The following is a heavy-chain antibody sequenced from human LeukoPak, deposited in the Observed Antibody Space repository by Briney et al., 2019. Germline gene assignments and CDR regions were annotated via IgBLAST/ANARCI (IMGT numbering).Heavy chain of an antibody. CDR2: IYYSGST. J-gene: IGHJ6*03. D-gene: IGHD6-6*01. CDR3: ARARAARLRAYYYYYMDV. V-gene: IGHV4-59*11. CDR1: GGSISSHY. Sequence: SETLSLTCTVSGGSISSHYWSWIRQPPGKGLEWIGYIYYSGSTNYNPSLKSRATISVDMSKNQFSLKLSSVTAADTAVYYCARARAARLRAYYYYYMDVWGKGTTVTVSS.